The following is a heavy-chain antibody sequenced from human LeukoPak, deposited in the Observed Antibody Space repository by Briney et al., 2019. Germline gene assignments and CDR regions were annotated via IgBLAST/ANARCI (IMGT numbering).Heavy chain of an antibody. CDR3: AKDRNSGSYFAGDFDN. V-gene: IGHV3-30*18. J-gene: IGHJ4*02. CDR1: GFIFSNYA. Sequence: GRSLRLSCAASGFIFSNYAMHWVRQAPGKGLEWVAVISYDGTSKYFTDSVKGRFSISRDNSKNTLYLQMNSLRSDDTAVYFCAKDRNSGSYFAGDFDNWGQGTLVTVSS. D-gene: IGHD1-26*01. CDR2: ISYDGTSK.